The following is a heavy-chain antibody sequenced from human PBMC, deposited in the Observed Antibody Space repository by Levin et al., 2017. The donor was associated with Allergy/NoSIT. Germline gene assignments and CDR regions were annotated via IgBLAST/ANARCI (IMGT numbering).Heavy chain of an antibody. D-gene: IGHD3-22*01. J-gene: IGHJ5*02. V-gene: IGHV2-70*01. CDR3: ARMTYFDSNGSYIGRSWFDP. CDR1: GFSLSTRGMC. Sequence: SGPTLVKPTQTLTLTCTFSGFSLSTRGMCVSWIRQSPGKALEWLALIDWDDDKYYSTSLKTRLTISKDTSKNQVVLTMTNMDPVDTATYYCARMTYFDSNGSYIGRSWFDPWGQGTLVTVSS. CDR2: IDWDDDK.